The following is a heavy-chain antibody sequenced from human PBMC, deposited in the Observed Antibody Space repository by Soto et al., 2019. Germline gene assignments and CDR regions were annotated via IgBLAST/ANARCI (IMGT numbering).Heavy chain of an antibody. CDR3: AKDKRYYGSGDCTFDI. CDR2: ISGSGGST. J-gene: IGHJ3*02. CDR1: GFTFSSYA. D-gene: IGHD3-10*01. V-gene: IGHV3-23*01. Sequence: EVQLLESGGGLVQPGGSLRLSCAASGFTFSSYAMSWVRQAPGKGLEWVSAISGSGGSTYYADSVKGRFTISRDNSKNTLYLQMNSLRAEDTAVYYCAKDKRYYGSGDCTFDIWGQGTMVTVSS.